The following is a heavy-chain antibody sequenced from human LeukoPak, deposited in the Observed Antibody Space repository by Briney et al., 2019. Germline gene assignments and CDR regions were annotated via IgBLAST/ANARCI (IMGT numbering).Heavy chain of an antibody. D-gene: IGHD2-8*01. Sequence: PSETLSLTCTVSGASVSSGSYYWSWIRQPPGKGLEWIGYIYYSGSTNYNPSLKSRVTISVDTSKNQFSLKLSSVTAADTAVYYCAREGGTNGVWDLDYWGQGTLVTVSS. CDR1: GASVSSGSYY. V-gene: IGHV4-61*01. J-gene: IGHJ4*02. CDR2: IYYSGST. CDR3: AREGGTNGVWDLDY.